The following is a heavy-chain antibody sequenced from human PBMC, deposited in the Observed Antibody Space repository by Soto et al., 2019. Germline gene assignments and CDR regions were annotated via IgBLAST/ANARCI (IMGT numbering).Heavy chain of an antibody. CDR3: ARAGDSSGPVALGY. V-gene: IGHV4-30-2*01. Sequence: QLQLQESGSGLVKASQTMSLTCAVCGGSISSGGNSWSWIRQPPGKGLEWIGYIYHSGSTYYNPSLKSRVTISLDRSKNQFSLKLSSVTAADTAVYYCARAGDSSGPVALGYWGQGTLVTVSS. CDR1: GGSISSGGNS. CDR2: IYHSGST. J-gene: IGHJ4*02. D-gene: IGHD6-19*01.